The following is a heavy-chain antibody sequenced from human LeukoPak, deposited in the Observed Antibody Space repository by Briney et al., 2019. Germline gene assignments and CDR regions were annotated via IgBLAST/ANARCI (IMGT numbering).Heavy chain of an antibody. CDR2: IYPGDSET. Sequence: GESLKISCKASGYTLTTYWIGWVRQMPGKGLEWMGIIYPGDSETRYSPSFQGQVTISADKSISTAYLQWSSLKASDTAMYYCARHDSSAYYFVYWGQGTLVTVSS. J-gene: IGHJ4*02. V-gene: IGHV5-51*01. D-gene: IGHD3-22*01. CDR3: ARHDSSAYYFVY. CDR1: GYTLTTYW.